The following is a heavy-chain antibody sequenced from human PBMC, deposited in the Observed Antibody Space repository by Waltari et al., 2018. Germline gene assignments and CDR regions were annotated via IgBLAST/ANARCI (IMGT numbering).Heavy chain of an antibody. V-gene: IGHV4-61*02. D-gene: IGHD5-18*01. Sequence: QVQLQESGPGLVKPSQTLSLTCTVSGGSISSGSYSWSWIRQPAGKGLEWIGRIYPSGSTNYNPSLKSRVTISVDTSKNQFSLKLSSVTAADTAVYYCARSGYSYALLFDYWGQGTLVTVSS. CDR2: IYPSGST. J-gene: IGHJ4*02. CDR3: ARSGYSYALLFDY. CDR1: GGSISSGSYS.